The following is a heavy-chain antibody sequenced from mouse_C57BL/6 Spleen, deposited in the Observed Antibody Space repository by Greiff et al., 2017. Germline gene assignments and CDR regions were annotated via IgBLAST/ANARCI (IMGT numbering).Heavy chain of an antibody. V-gene: IGHV1-74*01. CDR2: IHPSDSDT. D-gene: IGHD1-1*01. CDR1: GYTFTSYW. Sequence: QVQLKQPGAELVKPGASVKVSCKASGYTFTSYWMHWVKQRPGQGLEWIGRIHPSDSDTNYNQKFKGKATLTVDKSSSTAYMQLSSLTSEDSAVYYCAMSYYYGSSLAYWGQGTLVTVSA. CDR3: AMSYYYGSSLAY. J-gene: IGHJ3*01.